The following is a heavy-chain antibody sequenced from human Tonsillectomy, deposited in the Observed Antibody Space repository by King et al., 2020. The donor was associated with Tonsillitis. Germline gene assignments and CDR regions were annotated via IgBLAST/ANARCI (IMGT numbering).Heavy chain of an antibody. CDR3: AREVAAAGTGGADAFDI. V-gene: IGHV1-2*04. Sequence: QLVQSGAEVKKPGASVKVSCKASGYTFTGYYMHWVRQAPGQGLEWMGWINPNSGGTNYAQKFQGWVTMTRETSISTAYMELSRLRSDDTAVYYCAREVAAAGTGGADAFDIWGQGTMVTVSS. J-gene: IGHJ3*02. CDR1: GYTFTGYY. CDR2: INPNSGGT. D-gene: IGHD6-13*01.